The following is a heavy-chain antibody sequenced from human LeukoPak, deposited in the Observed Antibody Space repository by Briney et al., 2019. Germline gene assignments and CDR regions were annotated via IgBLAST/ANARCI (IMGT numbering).Heavy chain of an antibody. V-gene: IGHV3-30*18. CDR2: ISSDGSNK. CDR3: AKTPGWEIDY. CDR1: VFTFSNYG. D-gene: IGHD1-26*01. J-gene: IGHJ4*02. Sequence: RGALRVSRAASVFTFSNYGIHSVRQAPGKGLEWVAVISSDGSNKYYADSVKRRFTISRDNSKNTVHVQMNSLRGEDTAVYYCAKTPGWEIDYWGQGTLVTVSS.